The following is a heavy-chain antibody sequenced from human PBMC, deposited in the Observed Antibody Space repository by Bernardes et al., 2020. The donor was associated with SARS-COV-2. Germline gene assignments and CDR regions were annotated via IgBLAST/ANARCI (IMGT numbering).Heavy chain of an antibody. CDR3: AREGVAVEARFYYYGMDV. Sequence: GGSLRLSCAASGFTFSSYWMHWVRQAPGKGLVWVSRINSDGSSTSYADSVKGRFTISRDNAKNTLYLQMNSLRAEDTAVYYCAREGVAVEARFYYYGMDVWGQGTTVTVSS. D-gene: IGHD6-19*01. CDR1: GFTFSSYW. V-gene: IGHV3-74*01. CDR2: INSDGSST. J-gene: IGHJ6*02.